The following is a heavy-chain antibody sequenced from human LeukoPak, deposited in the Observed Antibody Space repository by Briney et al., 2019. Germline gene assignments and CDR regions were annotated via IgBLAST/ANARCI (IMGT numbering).Heavy chain of an antibody. V-gene: IGHV4-39*01. CDR2: IYYNGNS. Sequence: SETLSLTCTVSGGSISSSTYHWGWIRQPPGKGLEWIGSIYYNGNSYYNLSLRSRLTLSVDTSKNQFSLKLSSVTAADTAVYYCARSYHYDSSGYRDWGQGTLVTVSS. J-gene: IGHJ4*02. D-gene: IGHD3-22*01. CDR3: ARSYHYDSSGYRD. CDR1: GGSISSSTYH.